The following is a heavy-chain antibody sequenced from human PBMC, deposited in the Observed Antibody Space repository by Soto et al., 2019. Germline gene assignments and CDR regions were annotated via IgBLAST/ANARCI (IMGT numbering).Heavy chain of an antibody. CDR2: IDNSGST. V-gene: IGHV4-4*07. Sequence: PSETLSLPCTVSGGSISNYFCTWIRQPAGKGLEWIGRIDNSGSTNYNPSLKSRITMSADTSRNQFSLKLNSVTAADTAVYYCARGGQDFWSGPFDYWGQGALVTVSS. D-gene: IGHD3-3*01. CDR1: GGSISNYF. J-gene: IGHJ4*02. CDR3: ARGGQDFWSGPFDY.